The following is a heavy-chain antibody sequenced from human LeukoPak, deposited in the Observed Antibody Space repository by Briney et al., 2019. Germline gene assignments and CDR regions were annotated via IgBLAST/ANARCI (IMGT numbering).Heavy chain of an antibody. V-gene: IGHV1-69*02. D-gene: IGHD2-2*01. CDR3: ASVPTYCSSTSCYGSWFDP. Sequence: SVKVSCKASGYTFTGYYMHWVRQAPGQGLEWMGRIIPILGIANYAQKFQGRVTITADKSTSTAYMELSSLRSEDTAVYYCASVPTYCSSTSCYGSWFDPWGQGTLVTVSS. CDR2: IIPILGIA. J-gene: IGHJ5*02. CDR1: GYTFTGYY.